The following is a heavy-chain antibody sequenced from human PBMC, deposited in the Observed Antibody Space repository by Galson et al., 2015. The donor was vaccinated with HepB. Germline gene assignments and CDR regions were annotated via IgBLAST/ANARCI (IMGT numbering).Heavy chain of an antibody. V-gene: IGHV1-24*01. Sequence: SVKVSCKVSGYTLTELSMHWVRQAPGKGLEWMGGFDPEDGEAIYAQKFQGRVTMTEDTSTDTAYMELSSLRSEDTAVYYCATSGIAAAGTGRYYFDYWGQGTLVTVSS. CDR3: ATSGIAAAGTGRYYFDY. CDR2: FDPEDGEA. CDR1: GYTLTELS. D-gene: IGHD6-13*01. J-gene: IGHJ4*02.